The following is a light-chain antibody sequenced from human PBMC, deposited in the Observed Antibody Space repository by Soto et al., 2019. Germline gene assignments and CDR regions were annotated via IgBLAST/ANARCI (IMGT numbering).Light chain of an antibody. J-gene: IGLJ2*01. V-gene: IGLV1-40*01. CDR1: SSNIGAGYD. CDR3: QSYDSSLSGYVG. CDR2: GNS. Sequence: QPVLTQPPSVSGAPGQRVTISCTGSSSNIGAGYDVHWYQQLPGTAPKLLIYGNSNRPSGVPDRFSGSKSVTSASLAITGLQAEDESDYYFQSYDSSLSGYVGFGGGTKLTVL.